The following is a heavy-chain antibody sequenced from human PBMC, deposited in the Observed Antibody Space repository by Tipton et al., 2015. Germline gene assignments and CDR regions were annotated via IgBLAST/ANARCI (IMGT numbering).Heavy chain of an antibody. D-gene: IGHD3-16*01. CDR2: IYYSGST. CDR1: GGSVSRGNYY. Sequence: TLSLTCTVSGGSVSRGNYYWSWIRQPPGKGLEWIGYIYYSGSTNYNSSLKSRVTISVDTSKNQFSLKLSSVTAADTAVYYCARVSTFLNWFDPWGQGTLVTVSS. V-gene: IGHV4-61*01. CDR3: ARVSTFLNWFDP. J-gene: IGHJ5*02.